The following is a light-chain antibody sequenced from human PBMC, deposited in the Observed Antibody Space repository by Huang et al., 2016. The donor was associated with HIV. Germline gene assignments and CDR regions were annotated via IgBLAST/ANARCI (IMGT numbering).Light chain of an antibody. CDR3: QQRSNWPLT. J-gene: IGKJ4*01. CDR1: QSVNTY. CDR2: DAS. Sequence: EIVLTQSPATLSLSPGERATLSCRASQSVNTYLAWHQQKPGQAPRLLIYDASDRATGIPARFSGSGSGTDFTLTISSLEPEDFAVYYCQQRSNWPLTFGGGTKVDIK. V-gene: IGKV3-11*01.